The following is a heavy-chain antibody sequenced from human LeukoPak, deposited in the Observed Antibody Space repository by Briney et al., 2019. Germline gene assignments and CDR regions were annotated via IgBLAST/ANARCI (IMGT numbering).Heavy chain of an antibody. CDR3: ARSPYYDFWSGYSSWFDP. J-gene: IGHJ5*02. CDR2: IYYSGST. V-gene: IGHV4-59*01. CDR1: GGSISSYY. Sequence: PSETLSLTCTVSGGSISSYYWSWIRQPPGKGLEWIGYIYYSGSTNYNPSLKSRVTISVDTSKNQFSLKLSYVTAADTAVYYCARSPYYDFWSGYSSWFDPWGQGTLVTVSS. D-gene: IGHD3-3*01.